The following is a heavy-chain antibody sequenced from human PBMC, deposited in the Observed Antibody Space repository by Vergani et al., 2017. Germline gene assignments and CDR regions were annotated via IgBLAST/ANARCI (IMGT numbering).Heavy chain of an antibody. CDR2: IDHTGRP. Sequence: QVQLQQWGGGLLKPSETLSLTCVVNGGSFTSYHWTWIRQSPGEGLEWVGDIDHTGRPDYNPSLKSRLTMSVDKSRNQFSLKLNSVTATDTAIYFCARVNTETNGHRYYYYYMDVWGQGTAVTVS. V-gene: IGHV4-34*01. CDR3: ARVNTETNGHRYYYYYMDV. CDR1: GGSFTSYH. D-gene: IGHD4-11*01. J-gene: IGHJ6*03.